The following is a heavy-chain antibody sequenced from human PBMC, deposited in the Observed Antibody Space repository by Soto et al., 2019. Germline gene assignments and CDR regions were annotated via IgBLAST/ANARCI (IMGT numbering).Heavy chain of an antibody. V-gene: IGHV1-69*06. D-gene: IGHD3-22*01. CDR1: GGTFSSYA. J-gene: IGHJ4*02. CDR2: IIPIFGTA. CDR3: ARGPNYDSSGYQEV. Sequence: QVQLVQSGXXXKKPGSSVKVSCKASGGTFSSYAISWVRQAPGQGLEWMGGIIPIFGTANYAQKFQGRVTITADKSTSTAYMELSSLRSEDTAVYYCARGPNYDSSGYQEVWGQGTLVTVSS.